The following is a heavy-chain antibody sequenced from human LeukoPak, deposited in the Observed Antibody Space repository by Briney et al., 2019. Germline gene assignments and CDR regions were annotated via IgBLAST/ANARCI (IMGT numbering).Heavy chain of an antibody. CDR1: GGSISSYY. CDR3: ARLIAARGEDYFNY. J-gene: IGHJ4*02. Sequence: SETLSLTCTVSGGSISSYYWSWIRQPPGKGPEWIGYIYYSGSTNYNPSLKSRVTISVDTSKNQFSLKLSSVTAADTAVYYCARLIAARGEDYFNYWGQGTLVTVSS. D-gene: IGHD6-6*01. V-gene: IGHV4-59*01. CDR2: IYYSGST.